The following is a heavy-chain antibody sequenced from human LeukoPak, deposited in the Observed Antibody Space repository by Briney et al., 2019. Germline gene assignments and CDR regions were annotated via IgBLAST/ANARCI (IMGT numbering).Heavy chain of an antibody. V-gene: IGHV4-59*12. CDR1: GGSISGNA. J-gene: IGHJ4*02. Sequence: PETLSLTCTVSGGSISGNAWSWIRQTPEKGLEWIGYIYKSGSTKYNPSLKGRVTISPDTSKNQFSLNLTSVTAADTAVYFCARDLGMATADWGQGTLVTVSS. CDR3: ARDLGMATAD. CDR2: IYKSGST. D-gene: IGHD5-24*01.